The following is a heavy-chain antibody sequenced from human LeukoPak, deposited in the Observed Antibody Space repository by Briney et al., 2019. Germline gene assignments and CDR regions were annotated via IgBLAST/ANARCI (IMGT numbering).Heavy chain of an antibody. D-gene: IGHD2/OR15-2a*01. J-gene: IGHJ6*02. V-gene: IGHV3-30-3*01. CDR3: AREGLLSIVMDV. CDR2: ISYDGSNK. Sequence: PGGSLRLSCAASGFTFSDYYMSWIRQAPGKGLEWVAVISYDGSNKYYADSVKGRFTISRDNSKNTLYLQMNSLRAEDTAVYYCAREGLLSIVMDVWGQGTTVTVSS. CDR1: GFTFSDYY.